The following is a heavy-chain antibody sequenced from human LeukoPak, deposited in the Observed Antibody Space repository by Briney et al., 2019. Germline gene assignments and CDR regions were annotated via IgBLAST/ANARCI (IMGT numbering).Heavy chain of an antibody. CDR1: GGSISSGDYY. D-gene: IGHD2-8*01. CDR3: AKRLPNGVFDY. V-gene: IGHV4-30-4*01. Sequence: SETLSLTCTVSGGSISSGDYYWSWIRQPPGKGLEWIGYIYYSGSTYYNPSLKSRVTISVDTSKNQFSLKLSSVTAADTAVYYCAKRLPNGVFDYWGQGTLVTVSS. J-gene: IGHJ4*02. CDR2: IYYSGST.